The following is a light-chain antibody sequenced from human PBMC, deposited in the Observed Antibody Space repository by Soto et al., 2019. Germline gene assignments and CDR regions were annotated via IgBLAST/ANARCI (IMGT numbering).Light chain of an antibody. CDR2: AAS. Sequence: DIQMTQSPSTLSASVGDRVTITCRASQSISNWVAWYQQKPGKAPNLLIYAASSLYSGVPSRFSGSGSGTDFTLTITSLQPEDFATYYCQYTDSFPLITFGQGTRLEIK. CDR3: QYTDSFPLIT. V-gene: IGKV1-12*01. CDR1: QSISNW. J-gene: IGKJ5*01.